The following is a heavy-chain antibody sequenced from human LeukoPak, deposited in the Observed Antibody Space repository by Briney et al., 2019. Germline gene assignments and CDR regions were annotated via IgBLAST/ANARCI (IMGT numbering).Heavy chain of an antibody. CDR2: INPNSGGT. D-gene: IGHD2-8*02. V-gene: IGHV1-2*02. CDR3: ARTGRRVDWFDP. CDR1: GYTFTNHD. Sequence: ASVKVSCKASGYTFTNHDINWLRQATGQGPEWMGWINPNSGGTNYAQKFQGRVTMTRDTSISTAYMELSRLRSDDTAVYYCARTGRRVDWFDPWGQGTLVTVSS. J-gene: IGHJ5*02.